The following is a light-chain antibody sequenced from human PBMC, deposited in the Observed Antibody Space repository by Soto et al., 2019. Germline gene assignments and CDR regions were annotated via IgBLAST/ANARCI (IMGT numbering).Light chain of an antibody. CDR2: KAS. CDR3: LQYNSYSSVT. Sequence: DIQMTQSPSTLSASVEARVTIIGRAGPGFRTGLPWYQQKPGKAPKLRIYKASSLESGVPSRFSGSESGTEFTLTISSLQPDDFATYYCLQYNSYSSVTFGQGTKVEVK. V-gene: IGKV1-5*03. J-gene: IGKJ1*01. CDR1: PGFRTG.